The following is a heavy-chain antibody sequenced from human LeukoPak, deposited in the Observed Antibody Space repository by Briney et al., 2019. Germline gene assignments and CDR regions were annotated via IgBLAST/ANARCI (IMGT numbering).Heavy chain of an antibody. CDR3: ARVKWFGVNPFDY. V-gene: IGHV1-2*02. CDR2: INPNSGGT. J-gene: IGHJ4*02. CDR1: GYTFTGYY. Sequence: EASVKVSCKASGYTFTGYYMHWVRQAPGQGLEWMGWINPNSGGTNYAQKFQGRVTMTRDTSISTAYMELSRLRSDDTAVYYCARVKWFGVNPFDYWGQGTLVTVSS. D-gene: IGHD3-10*01.